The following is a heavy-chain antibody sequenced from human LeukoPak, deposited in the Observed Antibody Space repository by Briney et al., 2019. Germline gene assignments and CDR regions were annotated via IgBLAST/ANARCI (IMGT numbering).Heavy chain of an antibody. CDR1: GYTFNNHY. D-gene: IGHD6-19*01. J-gene: IGHJ4*02. CDR2: INPSGGST. Sequence: ASVKVSCRASGYTFNNHYMYWVRQAPGQGLEWMGVINPSGGSTSYAQKFQGRVTMTRDTSTRTVYMEVNSLRSEDTAVYYCARQGTYSSAIGMGYWGQGTLVTVSS. V-gene: IGHV1-46*02. CDR3: ARQGTYSSAIGMGY.